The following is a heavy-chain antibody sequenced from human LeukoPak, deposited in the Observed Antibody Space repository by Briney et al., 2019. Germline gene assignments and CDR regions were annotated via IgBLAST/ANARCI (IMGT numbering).Heavy chain of an antibody. CDR2: IWYDGSDK. V-gene: IGHV3-33*01. J-gene: IGHJ3*02. CDR1: GFIFNKYT. D-gene: IGHD2-15*01. Sequence: GGSLRLSCAASGFIFNKYTMHWVRQAPGEGLEWVAIIWYDGSDKYYEDSVKGRFTISRDNSKNTLFLQMNSLRDDDTAVYYCARDAFGSRGIGGGLDIWGQGTMVIVSS. CDR3: ARDAFGSRGIGGGLDI.